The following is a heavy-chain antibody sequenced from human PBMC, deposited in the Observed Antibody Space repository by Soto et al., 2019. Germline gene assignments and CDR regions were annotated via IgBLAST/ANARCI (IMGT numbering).Heavy chain of an antibody. CDR2: TYYRSKWYN. Sequence: SQTLSLPCAISGDSVSSNSAAWNWIRQSPSRGLEWLGRTYYRSKWYNDYAVSVKSRITINPDTSKNQFSLQLNSVTPEDTAVYYCARDLGYSSGWYVGYYFDYWGQGTLVTVSS. CDR1: GDSVSSNSAA. J-gene: IGHJ4*02. CDR3: ARDLGYSSGWYVGYYFDY. D-gene: IGHD6-19*01. V-gene: IGHV6-1*01.